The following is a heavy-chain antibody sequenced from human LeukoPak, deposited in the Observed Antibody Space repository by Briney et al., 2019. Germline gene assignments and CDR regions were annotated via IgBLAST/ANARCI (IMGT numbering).Heavy chain of an antibody. CDR2: MYYSGST. Sequence: SETLSLTCTVSGGSISSGGYYWSWIRQHPGKGLEWIGYMYYSGSTYYNPSLKSRVTISVDTSKNQFSLKLSSVTAADTAVYYCARGASGWCDPWGQGTLVTVSS. V-gene: IGHV4-31*03. CDR3: ARGASGWCDP. J-gene: IGHJ5*02. D-gene: IGHD6-25*01. CDR1: GGSISSGGYY.